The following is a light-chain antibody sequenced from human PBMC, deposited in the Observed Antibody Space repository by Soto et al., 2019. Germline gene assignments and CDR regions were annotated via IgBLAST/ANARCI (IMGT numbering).Light chain of an antibody. CDR2: DVT. CDR1: SNDIGGHNA. J-gene: IGLJ1*01. CDR3: SSYVTGGSYV. V-gene: IGLV2-14*03. Sequence: QSALTQPASVSGSPGHSITISCTGTSNDIGGHNAVSWYQQYSGEAPRLMIYDVTSRAAGVSNRFSASKSGNTASLTISGLQAEDEADYYCSSYVTGGSYVLGAGTKLTVL.